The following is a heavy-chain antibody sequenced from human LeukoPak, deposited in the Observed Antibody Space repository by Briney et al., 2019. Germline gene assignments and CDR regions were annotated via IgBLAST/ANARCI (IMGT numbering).Heavy chain of an antibody. D-gene: IGHD3-3*01. CDR1: GFAFGSCA. V-gene: IGHV3-23*01. CDR2: IRGDGAET. CDR3: ARDRTIFGDDAFDI. J-gene: IGHJ3*02. Sequence: GGSLRLSCADSGFAFGSCAMSWVRQAPGKGLEWVSAIRGDGAETYYADSVKGRFTISRDNSKDTLYLQMNSLRAEDTAVYYCARDRTIFGDDAFDIWGQGTMVTVSS.